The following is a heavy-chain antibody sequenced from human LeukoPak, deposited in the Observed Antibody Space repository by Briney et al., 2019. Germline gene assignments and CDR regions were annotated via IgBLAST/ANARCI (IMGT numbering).Heavy chain of an antibody. CDR3: ARVDCSGGSCYYYYGMDV. Sequence: SETLSLTCAVYGGSFSGYYWSWIRQPPGKGLEWIGEINHGGSTNYNPSLKSRVTISVDTSKNQFSLKLSSVTAADTAVYYCARVDCSGGSCYYYYGMDVWGQGTTVTVSS. D-gene: IGHD2-15*01. CDR2: INHGGST. CDR1: GGSFSGYY. V-gene: IGHV4-34*01. J-gene: IGHJ6*02.